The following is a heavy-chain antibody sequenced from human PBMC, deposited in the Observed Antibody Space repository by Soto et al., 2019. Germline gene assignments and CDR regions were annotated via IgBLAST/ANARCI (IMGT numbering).Heavy chain of an antibody. CDR2: LSYEGSEE. V-gene: IGHV3-30*03. Sequence: GGSLRLSCAASGFNFSVFGMHWVRQAPGKGLEWLSVLSYEGSEEYYADSVRGRLTISRDNSKNTLFLQMDSLRVDDTGVYYCALTRRSSLLEVAGPGFEYWGQGTLVTVSS. D-gene: IGHD6-19*01. CDR1: GFNFSVFG. J-gene: IGHJ4*02. CDR3: ALTRRSSLLEVAGPGFEY.